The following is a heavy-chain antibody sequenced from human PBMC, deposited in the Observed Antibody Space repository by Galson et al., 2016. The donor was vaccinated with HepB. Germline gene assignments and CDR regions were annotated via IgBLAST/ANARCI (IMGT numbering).Heavy chain of an antibody. D-gene: IGHD3-10*01. CDR2: LPSENNIK. V-gene: IGHV3-48*01. J-gene: IGHJ4*02. Sequence: SLRLSCAVSGVTLSSLSMNWVRQAPGKVLEWVSYLPSENNIKHYADSVRGRFTISRDNAKNSLYLQMNSLRAEDTAVYYCACNRRGVFLLNCWGQGTLVTVSS. CDR1: GVTLSSLS. CDR3: ACNRRGVFLLNC.